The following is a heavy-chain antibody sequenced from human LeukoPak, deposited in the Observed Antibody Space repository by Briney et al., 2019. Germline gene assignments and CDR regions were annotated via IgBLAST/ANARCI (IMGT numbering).Heavy chain of an antibody. V-gene: IGHV1-2*02. CDR2: INPNSGGT. CDR3: ARSRLLPKYQLLYGLAWFDP. J-gene: IGHJ5*02. D-gene: IGHD2-2*02. Sequence: GGSVSVSCKASGYTFTGYYMHWVRQAPGQGLEWMGWINPNSGGTNYAQKFQGRVTMTRDTSISTAYMELSRLRSEDTAVYYCARSRLLPKYQLLYGLAWFDPWGQGTLVTVSS. CDR1: GYTFTGYY.